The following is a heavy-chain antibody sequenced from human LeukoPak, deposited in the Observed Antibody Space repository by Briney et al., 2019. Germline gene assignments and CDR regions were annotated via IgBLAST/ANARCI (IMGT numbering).Heavy chain of an antibody. Sequence: GGSLRLSCVSGASLSSYGMHWVRQAPGKGLEWLAWLPYDGSYNSTAASLKGRFAISKDITKNTVYLDMDSLTPEDTAVYYCAAAGLGVAHWFDPWGQGTLVTVSS. D-gene: IGHD6-19*01. J-gene: IGHJ5*02. CDR2: LPYDGSYN. CDR1: GASLSSYG. V-gene: IGHV3-30*02. CDR3: AAAGLGVAHWFDP.